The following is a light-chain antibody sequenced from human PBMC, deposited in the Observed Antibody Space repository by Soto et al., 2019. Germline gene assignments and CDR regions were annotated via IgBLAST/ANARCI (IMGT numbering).Light chain of an antibody. V-gene: IGKV1-5*03. J-gene: IGKJ5*01. CDR1: QSISSW. CDR2: KAS. Sequence: DIQMTQSPSTLSASVGDRVTITCRASQSISSWLAWYQQKPGKAPKLLIYKASSLESGVPSRFSGSGSGTEFTLTISSLQPDDFATYYCQQYISYPITFGQGTRLEI. CDR3: QQYISYPIT.